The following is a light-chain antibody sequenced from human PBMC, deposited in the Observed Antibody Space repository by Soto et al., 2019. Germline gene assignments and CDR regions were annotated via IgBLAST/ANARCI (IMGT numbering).Light chain of an antibody. J-gene: IGKJ1*01. CDR2: GAS. CDR1: QSVTGN. Sequence: EIVMTQSPATLSVSPGERATLSCRASQSVTGNLAWYQQKPGQAPRPLIYGASTRATGIPARFSGSGSGTEFTLTISSLQSEDVAVYYCQQYNNWPRTFGQGTKVDIK. V-gene: IGKV3-15*01. CDR3: QQYNNWPRT.